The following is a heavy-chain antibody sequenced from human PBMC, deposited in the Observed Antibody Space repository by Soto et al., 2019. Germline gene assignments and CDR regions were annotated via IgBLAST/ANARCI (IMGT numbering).Heavy chain of an antibody. D-gene: IGHD2-2*01. V-gene: IGHV3-30-3*01. CDR3: ARDTDIVVGPAALYYYYGMDV. CDR2: ISYDGSNK. J-gene: IGHJ6*02. Sequence: QVQLVESGGGVVQPGRSLRLSCAASGFAFSSYAMHWVRQAPGKGLEWVAVISYDGSNKSYADSVKGRFTISRDNSKNTLYLKMNSLRAEDTAVYYCARDTDIVVGPAALYYYYGMDVWGQGTTVTVSS. CDR1: GFAFSSYA.